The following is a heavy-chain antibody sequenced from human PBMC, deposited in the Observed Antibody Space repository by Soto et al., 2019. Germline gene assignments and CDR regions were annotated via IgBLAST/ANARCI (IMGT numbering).Heavy chain of an antibody. V-gene: IGHV4-61*01. D-gene: IGHD5-18*01. CDR3: AILPVDTGGWWVDY. Sequence: SEALSLTCTVSGGSVSSGSYYWSLIRQPPGKGLEWIGYIYYNGSTNYNPSLKSRVTISVDTSRNQYSLKLSSVTAADTAVYYCAILPVDTGGWWVDYWGQGTLVTVSS. CDR2: IYYNGST. CDR1: GGSVSSGSYY. J-gene: IGHJ4*02.